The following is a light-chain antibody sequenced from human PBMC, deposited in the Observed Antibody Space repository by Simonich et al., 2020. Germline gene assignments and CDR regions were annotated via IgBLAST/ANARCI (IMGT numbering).Light chain of an antibody. J-gene: IGKJ1*01. CDR2: DAS. V-gene: IGKV3D-20*01. CDR1: QSVSSSY. Sequence: EIVLTQSPGTLSLSPGERATLSCRASQSVSSSYLAWYQQKPGLAPRLIIYDASSRATGIPDRFSGSGSGTDFTLAISRLEPEDFAVYYCQQYGSSPGTFGQGTKVEIK. CDR3: QQYGSSPGT.